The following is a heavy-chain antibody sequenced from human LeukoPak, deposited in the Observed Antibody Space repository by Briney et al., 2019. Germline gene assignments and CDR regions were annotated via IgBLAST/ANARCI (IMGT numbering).Heavy chain of an antibody. D-gene: IGHD2-15*01. CDR2: IYYRGST. Sequence: SETLSLTCSVSGGSITSYYWSWIRQPPGKGLEWIGYIYYRGSTNYNPSPKSRVTIALDTSKNQFSLKLSSVTAADTAVYYCARLGCSGGSCSNPYYYGMDVWGQGTTVTVSS. V-gene: IGHV4-59*08. J-gene: IGHJ6*02. CDR1: GGSITSYY. CDR3: ARLGCSGGSCSNPYYYGMDV.